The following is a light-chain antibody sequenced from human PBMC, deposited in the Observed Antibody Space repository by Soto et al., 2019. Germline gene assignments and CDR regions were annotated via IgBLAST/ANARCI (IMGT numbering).Light chain of an antibody. J-gene: IGKJ5*01. CDR3: LQRHMWPIT. V-gene: IGKV3-11*01. CDR2: DAY. Sequence: EVVLTQSPVTLSLSPGERATLSCRASQSFRGLLAWYQQKPGQAPRLLIYDAYNRATGIPPRFSGSGSGTDFTLTTSSLEPEGSAVYYCLQRHMWPITFGQWTRLEIK. CDR1: QSFRGL.